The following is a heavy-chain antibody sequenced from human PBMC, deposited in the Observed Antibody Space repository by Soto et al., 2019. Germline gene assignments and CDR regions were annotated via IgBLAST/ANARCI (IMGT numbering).Heavy chain of an antibody. CDR3: ARGGYSGYEGWFDP. CDR1: GFTFSSYA. J-gene: IGHJ5*02. Sequence: QVQLVESGGGVVQPGRSLRLSCAASGFTFSSYAMHWVRQAPGKGLEWVAVISYDGSNKYYADSVKGRFIISRDNSKNTLYLQMNSLRAEDTAVYYCARGGYSGYEGWFDPWGQGTLVTVSS. V-gene: IGHV3-30-3*01. D-gene: IGHD5-12*01. CDR2: ISYDGSNK.